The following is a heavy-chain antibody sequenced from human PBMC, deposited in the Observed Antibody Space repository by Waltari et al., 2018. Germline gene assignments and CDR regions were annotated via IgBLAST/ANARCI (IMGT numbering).Heavy chain of an antibody. Sequence: EVHLVETGGGLIQPGGSLRLSCAVSGVTVSSSYMSWVRQAPGKGLEWVSYLSAGGDTYFAGSLQGRVTISRDESKNSLFLQMNSLSAADTTVYYCAKGTIFAGALDYWGQGALVTVSS. CDR2: LSAGGDT. CDR1: GVTVSSSY. CDR3: AKGTIFAGALDY. J-gene: IGHJ4*02. V-gene: IGHV3-53*02. D-gene: IGHD3-3*02.